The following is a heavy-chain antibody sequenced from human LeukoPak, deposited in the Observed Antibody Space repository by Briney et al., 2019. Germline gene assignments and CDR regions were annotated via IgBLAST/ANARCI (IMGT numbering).Heavy chain of an antibody. CDR1: GFTFSSYW. V-gene: IGHV3-74*01. CDR3: AREEAGSSWFDP. D-gene: IGHD6-19*01. J-gene: IGHJ5*02. CDR2: INSDGSST. Sequence: QTGGSLRLSCAASGFTFSSYWMHWVRQAPGKGLVWVSRINSDGSSTSYADSVKGRFTISRDNAKNTLYLQMSSLRAEDTAVYYCAREEAGSSWFDPWGQGTLVTVSS.